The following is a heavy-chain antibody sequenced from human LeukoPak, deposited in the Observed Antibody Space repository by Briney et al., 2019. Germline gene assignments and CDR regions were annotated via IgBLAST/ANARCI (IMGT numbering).Heavy chain of an antibody. Sequence: ASVKVSCKASGYTFTSYGISWVRQAPGQGLEWMGWISAYNGNTNYAQKLQGRVTMTTDTSTSTAYMELRSLRSDDTAVYYCARDRHSMKYCSSTSCRNGNWFDPWGQGTLVTVSS. J-gene: IGHJ5*02. CDR3: ARDRHSMKYCSSTSCRNGNWFDP. V-gene: IGHV1-18*01. CDR1: GYTFTSYG. CDR2: ISAYNGNT. D-gene: IGHD2-2*01.